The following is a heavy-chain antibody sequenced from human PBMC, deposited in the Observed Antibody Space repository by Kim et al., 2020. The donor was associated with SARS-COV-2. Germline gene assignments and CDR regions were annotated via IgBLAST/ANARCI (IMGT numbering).Heavy chain of an antibody. V-gene: IGHV3-49*04. Sequence: GGSLRLSCTASGFTFGDYAMSWVRQAPGKGLEWVGFIRSKAYGGTTEYAASVKGRFTISRDDSKSIAYLQMNSLKTEDTAVYYCTRALYNAAVNWFDPWGQGTLVTVSS. CDR1: GFTFGDYA. CDR2: IRSKAYGGTT. J-gene: IGHJ5*02. D-gene: IGHD1-1*01. CDR3: TRALYNAAVNWFDP.